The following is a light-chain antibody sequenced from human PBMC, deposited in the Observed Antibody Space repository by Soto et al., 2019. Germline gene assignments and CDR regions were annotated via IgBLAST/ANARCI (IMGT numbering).Light chain of an antibody. J-gene: IGKJ1*01. V-gene: IGKV1-5*03. CDR1: QTISVY. CDR2: KAS. Sequence: DIQMTQSPSSLSASVGDTVIITCRASQTISVYLNWYQQIAGKAPKLLIYKASSLESGVPSRFSGSGSGTEFTLTISSLQPDDFATYYCQQYNSYWTFGQGTKVEIK. CDR3: QQYNSYWT.